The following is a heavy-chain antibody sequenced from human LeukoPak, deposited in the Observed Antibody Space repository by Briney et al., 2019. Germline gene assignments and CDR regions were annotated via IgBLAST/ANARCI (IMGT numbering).Heavy chain of an antibody. J-gene: IGHJ4*02. D-gene: IGHD3/OR15-3a*01. CDR1: GGSISSGGYY. V-gene: IGHV4-30-2*01. Sequence: SQTLSLTCTVSGGSISSGGYYWSWIRQPPGKGLEWIGEINHSGSTNYDPSLKSRVTISVDTSKNQFSLKLSSVTAADTAVYYCARGNFKGLRNWGQGTLVTVSS. CDR2: INHSGST. CDR3: ARGNFKGLRN.